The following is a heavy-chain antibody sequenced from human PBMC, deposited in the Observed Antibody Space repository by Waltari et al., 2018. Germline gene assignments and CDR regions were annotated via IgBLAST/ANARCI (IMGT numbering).Heavy chain of an antibody. CDR2: IYTSGST. Sequence: QVQLQESGPGLVKPSETLSLPCTVPGGSISSHYWTWIPPPAGKGLEGIGRIYTSGSTNYNPSLKSRVTMSVDTSKNQFSLKLSSVTAADTAVYYCAREGYSSGWYGRYGMDVWGQGTTVTVSS. CDR1: GGSISSHY. J-gene: IGHJ6*02. V-gene: IGHV4-4*07. D-gene: IGHD6-19*01. CDR3: AREGYSSGWYGRYGMDV.